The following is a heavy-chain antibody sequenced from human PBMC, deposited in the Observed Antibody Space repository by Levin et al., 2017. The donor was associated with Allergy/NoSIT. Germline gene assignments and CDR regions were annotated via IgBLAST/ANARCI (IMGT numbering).Heavy chain of an antibody. CDR3: ARVTTSPDAFDI. CDR1: GGSISSYY. CDR2: IYYSGST. Sequence: SETLSLTCTVSGGSISSYYWSWIRQPPGKGLEWIGYIYYSGSTNYNPSLKSRVTISVDTSKNQFSLKLSSVTAADTAVYYCARVTTSPDAFDIWGQGTMVTVSS. D-gene: IGHD4-17*01. V-gene: IGHV4-59*01. J-gene: IGHJ3*02.